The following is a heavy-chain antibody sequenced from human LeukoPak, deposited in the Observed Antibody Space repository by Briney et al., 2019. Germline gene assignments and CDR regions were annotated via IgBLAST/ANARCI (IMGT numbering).Heavy chain of an antibody. D-gene: IGHD6-13*01. Sequence: GGSLRLSCAASGFTFSSYSMNWVRQAPGKGLEWVSSISSSSSYIYYADSVKGRFTISRDNAKNSLYLQMNSLRAEDTAVYYCAREAYSSKWDYYFDYWGQGTLVTVSS. CDR3: AREAYSSKWDYYFDY. V-gene: IGHV3-21*01. J-gene: IGHJ4*02. CDR1: GFTFSSYS. CDR2: ISSSSSYI.